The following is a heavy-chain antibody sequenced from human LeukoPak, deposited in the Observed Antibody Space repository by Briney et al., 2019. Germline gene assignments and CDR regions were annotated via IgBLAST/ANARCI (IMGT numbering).Heavy chain of an antibody. D-gene: IGHD3-22*01. J-gene: IGHJ4*02. CDR2: IYTSGST. V-gene: IGHV4-61*02. Sequence: PSETLSLTCTVSGGSISSGSYYWTWIRQPAGKGLEWIGRIYTSGSTNYNPSLKSRVTISADTSKNQFSLNLSSVTAADTAVYYCARENYYDSPGLDYWGQGTLVTVSS. CDR1: GGSISSGSYY. CDR3: ARENYYDSPGLDY.